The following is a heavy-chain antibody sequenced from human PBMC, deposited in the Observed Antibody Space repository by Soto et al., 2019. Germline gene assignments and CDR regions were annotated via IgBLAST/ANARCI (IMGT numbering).Heavy chain of an antibody. V-gene: IGHV3-23*01. CDR2: LSPSGGET. CDR1: GFTFNTYA. J-gene: IGHJ3*02. D-gene: IGHD4-17*01. Sequence: GGSLRLSCVASGFTFNTYAMSWVRQAPGKGLEWVSALSPSGGETYYADSVRGRFTISRDNSMNALYLQMNSLRVEDTAVYYCAHPRGYGVFDAYDIWGQGTMVTVSS. CDR3: AHPRGYGVFDAYDI.